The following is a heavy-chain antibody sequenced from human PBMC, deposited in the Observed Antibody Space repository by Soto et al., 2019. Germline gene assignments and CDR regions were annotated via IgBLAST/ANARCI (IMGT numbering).Heavy chain of an antibody. CDR3: AKATNPGYSSGWYTGLDY. J-gene: IGHJ4*02. CDR2: ISGSGGST. Sequence: GGSLRLSCAASGFTFSSYAMSWVRQAPGKGLERVSAISGSGGSTYYADSVKGRFTISRDNSKNTLYMQMNSLRAEDTAVYYCAKATNPGYSSGWYTGLDYWGQGTLVTVSS. D-gene: IGHD6-19*01. V-gene: IGHV3-23*01. CDR1: GFTFSSYA.